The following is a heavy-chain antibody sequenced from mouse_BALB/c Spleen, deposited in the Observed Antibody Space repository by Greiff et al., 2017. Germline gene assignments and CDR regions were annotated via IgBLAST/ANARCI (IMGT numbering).Heavy chain of an antibody. CDR2: ISSGGSYT. J-gene: IGHJ2*01. CDR1: GFTFSSYT. D-gene: IGHD1-2*01. Sequence: EVQLVESGGGLVKPGGSLKLSCAASGFTFSSYTMSWVRQTPEKRLEWVATISSGGSYTYYPDSVKGRFTISRDNAKNTLYLQMSSLKSEDTAMYYCTRDDHYYGPYYFDYWGQGTTLTVSS. V-gene: IGHV5-6-4*01. CDR3: TRDDHYYGPYYFDY.